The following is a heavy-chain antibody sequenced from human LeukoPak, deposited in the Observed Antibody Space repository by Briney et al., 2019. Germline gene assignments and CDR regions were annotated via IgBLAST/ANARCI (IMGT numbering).Heavy chain of an antibody. CDR3: AKGSSSRDYGGYYFDY. Sequence: GGSLRLSCVASGFTFSTYALTWVRQAPGKGLGWVSAVSGDGGSTYYADSVRGRFTISRANSKNTLYLQMNSLKAEDTAVYHCAKGSSSRDYGGYYFDYWGQGTLVTVSS. V-gene: IGHV3-23*01. CDR2: VSGDGGST. CDR1: GFTFSTYA. D-gene: IGHD4-17*01. J-gene: IGHJ4*02.